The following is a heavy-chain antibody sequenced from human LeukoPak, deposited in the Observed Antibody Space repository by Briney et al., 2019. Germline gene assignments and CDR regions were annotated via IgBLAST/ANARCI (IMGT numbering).Heavy chain of an antibody. Sequence: ASVKVSCKASGYTFTGYYMHWVRQAPGQGLERMGWINPNSGGTNYAQKFQGRVTMTRDTSISTAYMELSRLRSDDTAVYYCARDARITGNRYYYYYMDVWGKGTTVTVSS. CDR1: GYTFTGYY. CDR2: INPNSGGT. CDR3: ARDARITGNRYYYYYMDV. D-gene: IGHD1-20*01. J-gene: IGHJ6*03. V-gene: IGHV1-2*02.